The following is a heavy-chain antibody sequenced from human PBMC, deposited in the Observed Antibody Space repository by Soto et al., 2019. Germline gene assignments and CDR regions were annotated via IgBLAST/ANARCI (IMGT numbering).Heavy chain of an antibody. Sequence: PWVSLRLSCAASGFTVSSNYRSCVRQAPGKGLEWVSVIYSGGSTYYADSVKGRFTISRDNCKNTLDLQMNSRRAKVTAVYYCGSGIKLFDYWGQGTLVTASS. J-gene: IGHJ4*02. CDR3: GSGIKLFDY. CDR1: GFTVSSNY. CDR2: IYSGGST. D-gene: IGHD6-25*01. V-gene: IGHV3-53*01.